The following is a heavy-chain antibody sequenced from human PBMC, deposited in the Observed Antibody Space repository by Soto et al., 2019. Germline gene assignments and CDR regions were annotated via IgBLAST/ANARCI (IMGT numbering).Heavy chain of an antibody. J-gene: IGHJ6*02. CDR2: ISGSGGST. D-gene: IGHD4-17*01. CDR3: AKDQYGDYDSYYYYGMDV. CDR1: GFTFSSYA. V-gene: IGHV3-23*01. Sequence: GGSLRLSRAASGFTFSSYAMSWVRQAPGKGLEWVSAISGSGGSTYYADSVKGRFTISRDNSKNTLYLQMNSLRAEDTAVYYCAKDQYGDYDSYYYYGMDVWGQGTTVTVSS.